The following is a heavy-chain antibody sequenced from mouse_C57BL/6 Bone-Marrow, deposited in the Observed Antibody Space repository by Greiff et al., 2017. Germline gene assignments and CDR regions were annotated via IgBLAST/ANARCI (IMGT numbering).Heavy chain of an antibody. CDR3: AREGDYYGSPFAY. Sequence: QVHVKQPGAELVMPGASVKLSCKASGYTFTSYWMHWVKQRPGQGLEWIGEIDPSDSYTNYNQKFKGKSTLTVDKSSSTAYMQLSSLTSEDSAVYYCAREGDYYGSPFAYWGQGTLVTVSA. CDR2: IDPSDSYT. V-gene: IGHV1-69*01. CDR1: GYTFTSYW. D-gene: IGHD1-1*01. J-gene: IGHJ3*01.